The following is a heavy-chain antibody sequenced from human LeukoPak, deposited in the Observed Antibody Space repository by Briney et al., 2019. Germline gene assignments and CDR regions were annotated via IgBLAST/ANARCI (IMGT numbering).Heavy chain of an antibody. V-gene: IGHV3-23*01. D-gene: IGHD5-18*01. CDR1: GFTFSSYA. CDR2: ISGSGGST. CDR3: AKDPDKIQLWFYFDY. J-gene: IGHJ4*02. Sequence: GGSLRLSCAASGFTFSSYAMSWVRQAPGKGLEWVSAISGSGGSTYYADSVKGRSTISRDNSKNTLYLQMNSLRAEDTAVYYCAKDPDKIQLWFYFDYWGQGTLVTVSS.